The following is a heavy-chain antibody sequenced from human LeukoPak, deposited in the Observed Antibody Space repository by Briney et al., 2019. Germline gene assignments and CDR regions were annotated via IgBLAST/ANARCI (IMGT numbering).Heavy chain of an antibody. CDR2: ISWNSGSI. J-gene: IGHJ3*02. Sequence: PGRSLRLSCAASGFTFDDYAMHWVRHAPGKGLEWVSGISWNSGSIGYADSVKGRFTISRDNAKNSLYLQMNSLRAEDTALYYCAKDMGPDYGDYDDAFDIWGQGTMVTVSS. CDR3: AKDMGPDYGDYDDAFDI. CDR1: GFTFDDYA. V-gene: IGHV3-9*01. D-gene: IGHD4-17*01.